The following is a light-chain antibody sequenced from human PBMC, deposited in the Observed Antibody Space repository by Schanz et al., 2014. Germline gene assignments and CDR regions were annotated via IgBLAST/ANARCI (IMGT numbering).Light chain of an antibody. CDR1: QSVSSSY. Sequence: EIVVTQSPGTLSLSPGERATLSCRASQSVSSSYLAWSQQKPGQAPRLLIYGASSRATGIPDRFSGSGSGTDFTLTISSLHPDDFATYFCQQANSFPFTFGPGTKVILK. J-gene: IGKJ3*01. V-gene: IGKV3-20*01. CDR2: GAS. CDR3: QQANSFPFT.